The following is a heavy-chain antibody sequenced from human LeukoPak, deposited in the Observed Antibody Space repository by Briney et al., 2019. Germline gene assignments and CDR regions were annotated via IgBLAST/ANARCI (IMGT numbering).Heavy chain of an antibody. V-gene: IGHV3-21*01. D-gene: IGHD3-9*01. CDR3: ARCASDDILTGYSYYYYYMDV. CDR1: GFTFSSYS. J-gene: IGHJ6*03. Sequence: GGSLRLSCAASGFTFSSYSMNWVRQAPGKGLEWVSSISRSSSYIYYADSVKGRFTISRDNSKNTLYLQMNSLRAEDTAVYYCARCASDDILTGYSYYYYYMDVWGKGTTVTVSS. CDR2: ISRSSSYI.